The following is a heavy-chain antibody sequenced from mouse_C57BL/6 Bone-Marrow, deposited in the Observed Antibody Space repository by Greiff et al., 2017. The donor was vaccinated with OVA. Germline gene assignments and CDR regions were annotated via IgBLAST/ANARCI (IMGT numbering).Heavy chain of an antibody. V-gene: IGHV1-63*01. D-gene: IGHD2-3*01. J-gene: IGHJ4*01. CDR1: GYTFTNYW. CDR2: IYPGGGYT. CDR3: ARKWLLSPYYYAMDY. Sequence: QVQLQQSGVELVRPGTSVKMSCKASGYTFTNYWIGWAKQRPGHGLEWIGDIYPGGGYTNYNEKFKGKATLTADKSSSTAYMQFSSLTSEDSAIYYCARKWLLSPYYYAMDYWGQGTSVTVSS.